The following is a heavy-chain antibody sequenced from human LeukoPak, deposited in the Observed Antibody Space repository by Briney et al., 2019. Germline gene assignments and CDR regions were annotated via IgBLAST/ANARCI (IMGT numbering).Heavy chain of an antibody. J-gene: IGHJ4*02. CDR2: FSPIFGTS. Sequence: ASVKVSCKASGGTLTSYAISWVRQAPGQGLEWMGGFSPIFGTSNYAQNFQDRVTITADEPTSTAYMELSSLRSEDTAVYYCARDRGYSGSYQRHFDYWGQGTLVAVSS. D-gene: IGHD1-26*01. CDR1: GGTLTSYA. V-gene: IGHV1-69*13. CDR3: ARDRGYSGSYQRHFDY.